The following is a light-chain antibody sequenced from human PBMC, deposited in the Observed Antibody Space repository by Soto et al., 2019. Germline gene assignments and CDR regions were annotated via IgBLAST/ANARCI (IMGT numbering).Light chain of an antibody. V-gene: IGKV1-39*01. CDR2: AAS. CDR3: QQSYSTPQT. Sequence: DIQVTQTPPSLSASVGDRITIACRASQFISSHLNWYQQKAGEAPRLLMYAASTLQSGAPSRFSGGGFGTDFTLTISNLQPEDFATYYCQQSYSTPQTFGGGTKVEI. CDR1: QFISSH. J-gene: IGKJ4*01.